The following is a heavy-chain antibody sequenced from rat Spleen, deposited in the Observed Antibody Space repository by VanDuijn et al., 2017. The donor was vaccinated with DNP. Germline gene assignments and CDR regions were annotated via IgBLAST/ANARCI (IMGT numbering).Heavy chain of an antibody. Sequence: EVQLVESGGGLVQPGRSMKLSCAASGFTFNNFPMAWVRQAPTRGLEWVATISASGGSTYYRDSVRGRFTISRDNAESTLYLQMNSLRSEDTATYYCASWAPIAPISTSNYWGQGVMVTVSS. J-gene: IGHJ2*01. D-gene: IGHD1-2*01. CDR3: ASWAPIAPISTSNY. CDR1: GFTFNNFP. V-gene: IGHV5-46*01. CDR2: ISASGGST.